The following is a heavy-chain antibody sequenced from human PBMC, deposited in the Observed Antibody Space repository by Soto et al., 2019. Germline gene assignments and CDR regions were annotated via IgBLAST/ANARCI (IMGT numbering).Heavy chain of an antibody. D-gene: IGHD3-22*01. Sequence: GGSLGLSCAASGVTFSNYAMALVRQAPGKGLEWVSAISGSAGSTYYADSVKGRFTISRDNSKNTLYLQMNSLRAEDTAVYYCARDLGYYDSSGRRSAFDIWGQGTMVTVSS. CDR2: ISGSAGST. V-gene: IGHV3-23*01. CDR1: GVTFSNYA. J-gene: IGHJ3*02. CDR3: ARDLGYYDSSGRRSAFDI.